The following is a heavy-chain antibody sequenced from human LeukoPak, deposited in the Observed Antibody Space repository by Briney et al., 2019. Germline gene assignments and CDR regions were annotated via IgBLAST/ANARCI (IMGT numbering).Heavy chain of an antibody. CDR1: GFTFSNAW. V-gene: IGHV3-15*01. CDR3: TTSYYDFWSGYLNHFDY. J-gene: IGHJ4*02. D-gene: IGHD3-3*01. Sequence: GGSLRLSCAASGFTFSNAWMSWVPQAPGKGLEWVGRIKSKTDGGTTDYAAPVKGRFTISRDDSKNTLYLQMNSLKTEDTAVYYCTTSYYDFWSGYLNHFDYWGQGTLVTVSS. CDR2: IKSKTDGGTT.